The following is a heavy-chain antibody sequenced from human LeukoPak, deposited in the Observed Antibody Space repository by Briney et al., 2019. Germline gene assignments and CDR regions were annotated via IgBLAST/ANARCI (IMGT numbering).Heavy chain of an antibody. V-gene: IGHV3-48*04. CDR1: GFTFSSYS. CDR3: ARASCGGDCPEKDAFDI. Sequence: GRSLRLSCAASGFTFSSYSMNWVRQAPGKGLEWVSYISSSSSTIYYADSVKGRFTISRDNAKNSLYLQMNSLRAEDTAVYYCARASCGGDCPEKDAFDIWGQGTMVTVSS. D-gene: IGHD2-21*02. J-gene: IGHJ3*02. CDR2: ISSSSSTI.